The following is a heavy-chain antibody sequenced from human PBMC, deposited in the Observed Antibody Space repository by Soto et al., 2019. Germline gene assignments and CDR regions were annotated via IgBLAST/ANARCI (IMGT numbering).Heavy chain of an antibody. CDR1: GFTFSSFG. Sequence: ESGGGVVQPGRSLRLSCAASGFTFSSFGMHWVRQAPGKGLEWVAVISYDGSNKYYADSVKGRFTISRDNSKNTLYLQMNSLRAEDTAVYYCAKDPPPWSYYYYYYYGMDVWGQGTTVTVSS. CDR3: AKDPPPWSYYYYYYYGMDV. J-gene: IGHJ6*02. D-gene: IGHD3-10*01. V-gene: IGHV3-30*18. CDR2: ISYDGSNK.